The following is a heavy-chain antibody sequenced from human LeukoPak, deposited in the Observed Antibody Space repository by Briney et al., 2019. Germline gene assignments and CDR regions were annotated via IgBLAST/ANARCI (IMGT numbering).Heavy chain of an antibody. Sequence: SETLSLTCTVSGGSISSSSYYWSWIRQPAGKGLEWIGRIYNSESINYNPSLRIRVTMSIGTSKNQFSLKLNSVTAADTAVYYCARDRSSSYTRDWFDPWGQGALVTVSS. V-gene: IGHV4-61*02. CDR3: ARDRSSSYTRDWFDP. CDR1: GGSISSSSYY. J-gene: IGHJ5*02. CDR2: IYNSESI. D-gene: IGHD6-13*01.